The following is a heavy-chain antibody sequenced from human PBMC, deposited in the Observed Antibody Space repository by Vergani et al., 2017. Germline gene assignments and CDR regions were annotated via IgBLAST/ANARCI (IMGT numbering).Heavy chain of an antibody. Sequence: EVQLVESGGGLVQPGRSLRLSCTASGFTFGDYAMSWFRPAPGKGLEWVGFIRSKAYGGTTEYAASVKGRFTISRDDSKSIAYLQMNSLKTEDTAVYYCTGVDTAMVGGAFDIWGQGTMVTVSS. V-gene: IGHV3-49*03. CDR3: TGVDTAMVGGAFDI. D-gene: IGHD5-18*01. J-gene: IGHJ3*02. CDR2: IRSKAYGGTT. CDR1: GFTFGDYA.